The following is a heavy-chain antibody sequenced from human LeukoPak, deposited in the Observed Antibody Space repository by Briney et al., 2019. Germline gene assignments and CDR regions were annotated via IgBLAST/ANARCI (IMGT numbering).Heavy chain of an antibody. CDR1: GYTFTAYY. D-gene: IGHD7-27*01. Sequence: ASVKVSCKASGYTFTAYYMHWVRQAPGQGLEWMGWINPNSGGTNYAQKFQGRVTMTRDTSISTAYMELSRLRSDDTAVYYCARGKGRLGILDYWGQGTLVTVSS. V-gene: IGHV1-2*02. CDR3: ARGKGRLGILDY. CDR2: INPNSGGT. J-gene: IGHJ4*02.